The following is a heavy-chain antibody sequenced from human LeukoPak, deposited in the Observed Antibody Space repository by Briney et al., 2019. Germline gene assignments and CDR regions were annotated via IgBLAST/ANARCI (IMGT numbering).Heavy chain of an antibody. CDR3: AKDLGYIFDY. CDR2: IRYDGSNK. D-gene: IGHD6-13*01. CDR1: GFTFSSYG. Sequence: GGSPRLSCSASGFTFSSYGMHWGRHAPPKGLERGAFIRYDGSNKYYADSVKGRFTISRDNSKNTLYLQMNSLRAEDTAVYYCAKDLGYIFDYWGQGTLVTVSS. V-gene: IGHV3-30*02. J-gene: IGHJ4*02.